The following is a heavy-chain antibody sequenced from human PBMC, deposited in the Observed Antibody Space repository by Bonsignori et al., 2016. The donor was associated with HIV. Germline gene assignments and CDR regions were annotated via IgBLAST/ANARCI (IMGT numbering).Heavy chain of an antibody. Sequence: GGSLRLSCAASGFTFSSYSMNWVRQAPGKGLEWVSYISSSSSTIYYADSVKGRFTISRDNAKNSLYLQMNSLRDEDTAVYYCARDFHHTQKGIAAAPMDVWGKGTTVTVSS. CDR3: ARDFHHTQKGIAAAPMDV. J-gene: IGHJ6*03. V-gene: IGHV3-48*02. CDR1: GFTFSSYS. CDR2: ISSSSSTI. D-gene: IGHD6-13*01.